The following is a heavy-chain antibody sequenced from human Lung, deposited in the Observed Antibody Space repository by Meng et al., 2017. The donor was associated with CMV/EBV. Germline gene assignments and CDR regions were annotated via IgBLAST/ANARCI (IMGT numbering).Heavy chain of an antibody. Sequence: QVRMREPAPTLVQSSVTLSPPCAFSCDSITNHNWWAWVRQPPGKGREWIGEIPHRGSSAYNPSLKSRVSMSIDKSKNQFSLKLTSVTAADTAVYHCLRRSGGSVWGQGTLVTVSS. J-gene: IGHJ1*01. CDR2: IPHRGSS. D-gene: IGHD3-10*01. CDR3: LRRSGGSV. V-gene: IGHV4-4*02. CDR1: CDSITNHNW.